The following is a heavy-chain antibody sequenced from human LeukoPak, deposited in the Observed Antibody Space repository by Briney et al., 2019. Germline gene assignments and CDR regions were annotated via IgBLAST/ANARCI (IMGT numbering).Heavy chain of an antibody. V-gene: IGHV4-39*01. Sequence: SERLSLTCTVYCGLISRATYYCGWIRQPPGKGLEWIGSIYYSGSAYYNPSLESRITISVDTSKNQFSLKLNSVTAADTAVYYCARLVNSAREFDYWGQGTLVIVSS. CDR1: CGLISRATYY. D-gene: IGHD1-26*01. J-gene: IGHJ4*02. CDR2: IYYSGSA. CDR3: ARLVNSAREFDY.